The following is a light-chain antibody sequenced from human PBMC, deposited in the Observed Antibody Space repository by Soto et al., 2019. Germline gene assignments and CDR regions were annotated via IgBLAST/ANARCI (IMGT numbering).Light chain of an antibody. CDR2: DVT. V-gene: IGLV2-8*01. Sequence: QSALTQPPSASGSPGQSVTISCTGTLSDVGGQNSVSWYRQDPGKAPQLIVYDVTQRPSGVPDRFSGSRSGSTASLTVSGLQAEHEANYYCSSYTGTTVIFGGGTKVTVL. J-gene: IGLJ2*01. CDR1: LSDVGGQNS. CDR3: SSYTGTTVI.